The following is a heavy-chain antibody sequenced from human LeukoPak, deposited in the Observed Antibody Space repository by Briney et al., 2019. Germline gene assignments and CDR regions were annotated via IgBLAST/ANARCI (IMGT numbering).Heavy chain of an antibody. CDR2: INPNSGGT. CDR3: ARVVGATTRYFGY. Sequence: GSVKGSCKASGYTFTGYYMHWVRQAPGQGLEWMGWINPNSGGTNYAQKFQGRVTMTRDTSISTAYMELSRLRSDDTAVYYCARVVGATTRYFGYWGQGTLVTVSS. J-gene: IGHJ4*02. CDR1: GYTFTGYY. V-gene: IGHV1-2*02. D-gene: IGHD1-26*01.